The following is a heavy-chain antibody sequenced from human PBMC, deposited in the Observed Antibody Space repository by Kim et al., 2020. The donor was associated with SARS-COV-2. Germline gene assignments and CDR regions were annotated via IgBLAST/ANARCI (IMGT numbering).Heavy chain of an antibody. J-gene: IGHJ2*01. D-gene: IGHD6-13*01. CDR2: IYHSGST. CDR1: GGSISSSNW. V-gene: IGHV4-4*02. CDR3: ARGEAAAGTYRGVFVWYFDL. Sequence: SETLSLTCAVSGGSISSSNWWSWVRQPPGKGLEWIGEIYHSGSTNYNPSLKSRVTISVDKSKNQFSLKLSSVTAADTAVYYCARGEAAAGTYRGVFVWYFDLWGRGTLVTVSS.